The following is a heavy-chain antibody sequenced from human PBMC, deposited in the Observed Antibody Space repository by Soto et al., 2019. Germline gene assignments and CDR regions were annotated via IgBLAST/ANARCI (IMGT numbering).Heavy chain of an antibody. Sequence: ASVKVSCKASGYTFTSYYMHWVRQAPGQGLEWMGIINPSGGSTSYAQKFQGRVTMTRDTSTSTVYMEMSSLRSEDTAVYYCARDEVRVSLIVVVLADHYYYGMDDWGQGTTVTVSS. CDR3: ARDEVRVSLIVVVLADHYYYGMDD. D-gene: IGHD3-22*01. CDR1: GYTFTSYY. J-gene: IGHJ6*02. CDR2: INPSGGST. V-gene: IGHV1-46*01.